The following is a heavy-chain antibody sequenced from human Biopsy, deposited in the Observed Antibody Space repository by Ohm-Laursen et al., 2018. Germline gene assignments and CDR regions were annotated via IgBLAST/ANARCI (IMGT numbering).Heavy chain of an antibody. J-gene: IGHJ3*01. V-gene: IGHV1-69*06. D-gene: IGHD6-19*01. CDR3: AAGTRYSSGWYNAVDF. CDR2: IIPFFGTS. CDR1: GGTFTNYA. Sequence: SSVKVSCKASGGTFTNYAISWVRQAPGQGLEWMGGIIPFFGTSDYAQTFQGRVTITADKSTSTSYMELTRLRSEDSAVYYCAAGTRYSSGWYNAVDFWGQGTMVTVSS.